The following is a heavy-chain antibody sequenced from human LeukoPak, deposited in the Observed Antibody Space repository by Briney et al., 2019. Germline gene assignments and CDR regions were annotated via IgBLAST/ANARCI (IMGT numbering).Heavy chain of an antibody. CDR3: ARYGSGSYYDYYYYYYGMDV. V-gene: IGHV4-39*07. D-gene: IGHD3-10*01. J-gene: IGHJ6*02. CDR1: GGSISSSSYY. Sequence: SETLSLTCTVSGGSISSSSYYWGWIRQPPGKGLEWIGSIYYSGSTYYNPSLKSRVTISVDTSKNQFSLKLSSVTAADTAVCYCARYGSGSYYDYYYYYYGMDVWGQGTTVTVSS. CDR2: IYYSGST.